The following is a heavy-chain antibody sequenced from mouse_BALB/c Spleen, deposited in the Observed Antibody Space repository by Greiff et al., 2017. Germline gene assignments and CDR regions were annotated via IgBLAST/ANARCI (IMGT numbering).Heavy chain of an antibody. CDR2: IWAGGST. D-gene: IGHD1-1*01. Sequence: QVQLKESGPGLVAPSQSLSITCTVSGFSLTSYGVHWVRQPPGKGLEWLGVIWAGGSTNYNSALMSRLSISKDNSKSQGFLKMNSLQTDDTAIYYCAGDVLCGSSPFAYWGQGTLVTVSA. CDR3: AGDVLCGSSPFAY. CDR1: GFSLTSYG. J-gene: IGHJ3*01. V-gene: IGHV2-9*02.